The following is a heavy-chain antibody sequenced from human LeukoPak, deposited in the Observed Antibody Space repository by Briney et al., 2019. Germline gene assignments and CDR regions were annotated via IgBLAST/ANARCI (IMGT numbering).Heavy chain of an antibody. J-gene: IGHJ1*01. Sequence: GGSLRLSCAASGFTFSSYSMNWVRQAPGKGLEWVSSISSSSSYIYYADSVKGRFTISRDNAKNSLYLQMNSLRAEDTAVYYCAKDYYDSSGYYETRPEYFQHWGQGTLVTVSS. CDR1: GFTFSSYS. D-gene: IGHD3-22*01. CDR3: AKDYYDSSGYYETRPEYFQH. CDR2: ISSSSSYI. V-gene: IGHV3-21*01.